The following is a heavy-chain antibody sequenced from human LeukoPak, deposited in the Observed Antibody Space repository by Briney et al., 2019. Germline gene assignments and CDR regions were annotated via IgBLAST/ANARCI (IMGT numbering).Heavy chain of an antibody. V-gene: IGHV4-59*01. Sequence: PSETLSLTCTVSGGSISSYYWSWIRQPPGKGLEWIGYIYYSGSTNYNPSLKSRVTISVDTSKNQFSLKLSSVTAADTAVYYCARGPSWFGELDYWGQGTLVTVSS. J-gene: IGHJ4*02. D-gene: IGHD3-10*01. CDR2: IYYSGST. CDR3: ARGPSWFGELDY. CDR1: GGSISSYY.